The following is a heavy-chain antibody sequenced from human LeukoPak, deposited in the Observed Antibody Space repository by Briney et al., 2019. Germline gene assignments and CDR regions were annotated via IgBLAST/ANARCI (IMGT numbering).Heavy chain of an antibody. J-gene: IGHJ3*02. CDR1: GSTFSSYW. D-gene: IGHD3-10*01. CDR2: IKQDGSEK. Sequence: PGGSLTLSCAAPGSTFSSYWMSWVRQAPGKGLEWVANIKQDGSEKYYVDSMKGRFTISRDNAKKSLYLQMNSLRAEDTAVYYCARGDYYGSGSSFIDAFDIWGQGTMVTVSS. CDR3: ARGDYYGSGSSFIDAFDI. V-gene: IGHV3-7*04.